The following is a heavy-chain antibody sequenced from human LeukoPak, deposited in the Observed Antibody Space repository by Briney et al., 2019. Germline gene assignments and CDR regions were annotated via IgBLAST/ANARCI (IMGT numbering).Heavy chain of an antibody. CDR1: GGPISSYY. V-gene: IGHV4-4*07. D-gene: IGHD3-3*01. CDR3: ASITTHGSFDY. Sequence: PSETLSLTCTVSGGPISSYYWSWIRQPAGKGLEWIGRIYTSGSTNYNPSLKSRVTMSVDTSKNQFSLKPSSVTAADTAVYYCASITTHGSFDYWGQGTLVTVSS. CDR2: IYTSGST. J-gene: IGHJ4*02.